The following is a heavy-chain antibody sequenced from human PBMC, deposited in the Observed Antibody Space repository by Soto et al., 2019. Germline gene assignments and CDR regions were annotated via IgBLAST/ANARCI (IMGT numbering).Heavy chain of an antibody. Sequence: QVQLVQSGVEVREPGASVKVSCKAVRYIFTNYGVSWVRQAPGQGLEWMGWITTYNGNTEYAQKFQGRVTMTTDASTSTAYMELGSLRSDYTAIYYCARALTGYGMDVWGQGTTVTVSS. CDR3: ARALTGYGMDV. V-gene: IGHV1-18*01. CDR2: ITTYNGNT. CDR1: RYIFTNYG. J-gene: IGHJ6*02.